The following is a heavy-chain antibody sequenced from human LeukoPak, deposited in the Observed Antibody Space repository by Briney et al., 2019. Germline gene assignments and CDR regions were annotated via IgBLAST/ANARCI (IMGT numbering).Heavy chain of an antibody. V-gene: IGHV5-51*01. CDR3: ARASGGSPPPYFDY. CDR1: GYGFINYW. J-gene: IGHJ4*02. CDR2: IYPGDSDT. D-gene: IGHD2-15*01. Sequence: GESLKISCKGSGYGFINYWIGWVRQMPGKGLEWMGIIYPGDSDTRYSPSFQGQVTISADRSISTAYLQWSSLEASDTAMYYCARASGGSPPPYFDYWGQGTLVTVSS.